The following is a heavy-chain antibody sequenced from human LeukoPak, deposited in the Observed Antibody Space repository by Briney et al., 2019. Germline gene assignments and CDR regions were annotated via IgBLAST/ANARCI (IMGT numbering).Heavy chain of an antibody. CDR2: IYYSGST. CDR1: GGSISSHY. J-gene: IGHJ4*02. CDR3: AREGMGYSYGYDY. D-gene: IGHD5-18*01. V-gene: IGHV4-59*11. Sequence: SETLSLTCTVSGGSISSHYGSWIRQPPGKGLEWIGYIYYSGSTNYNPSLKSRVTISVDTSKNQFSQKLSSVTAADTPVYYCAREGMGYSYGYDYWGQGTLVTVSS.